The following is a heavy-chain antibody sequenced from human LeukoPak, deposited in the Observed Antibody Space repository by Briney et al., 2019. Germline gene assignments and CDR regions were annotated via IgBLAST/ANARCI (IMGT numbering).Heavy chain of an antibody. CDR3: ARDLASGWFDP. D-gene: IGHD2-15*01. CDR1: GFSFGSYT. J-gene: IGHJ5*02. Sequence: GGSLRLSCAASGFSFGSYTMNWVRQAPGKGLEWVSSISSSSSSYIYSADSLKGRFTISRDNAKNSLYLQMNSLRAEDTAVYYCARDLASGWFDPWAREPWSPSPQ. CDR2: ISSSSSSYI. V-gene: IGHV3-21*01.